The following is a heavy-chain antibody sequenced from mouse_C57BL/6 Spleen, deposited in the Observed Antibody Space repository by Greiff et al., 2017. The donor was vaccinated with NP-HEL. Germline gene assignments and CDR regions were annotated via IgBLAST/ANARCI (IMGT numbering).Heavy chain of an antibody. V-gene: IGHV1-18*01. J-gene: IGHJ3*01. CDR2: INPNNGGT. CDR1: GYTFTDYN. CDR3: ARRGWLQFAY. Sequence: EVQLQQSGPELVKPGASVKIPCKASGYTFTDYNMDWVKQSHGKSLEWIGDINPNNGGTIYNQKFKGKATLTVDKSSSTAYMELRSLTSEDTAVYYCARRGWLQFAYWGQGTLVTVSA. D-gene: IGHD2-3*01.